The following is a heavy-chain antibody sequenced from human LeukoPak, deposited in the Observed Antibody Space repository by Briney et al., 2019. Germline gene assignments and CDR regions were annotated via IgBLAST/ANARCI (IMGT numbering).Heavy chain of an antibody. Sequence: SETLSLTCTVSGGSISSSSYYWGWIRQPPGKGLEWIGSIYYSGSTYYNPSLKSRATISVDTSKNQFSLKLSSVTAADTAVYYCARVFGAHRYYDFWSGYDNWFDPWGQGTLVTVSS. CDR1: GGSISSSSYY. CDR3: ARVFGAHRYYDFWSGYDNWFDP. CDR2: IYYSGST. J-gene: IGHJ5*02. V-gene: IGHV4-39*01. D-gene: IGHD3-3*01.